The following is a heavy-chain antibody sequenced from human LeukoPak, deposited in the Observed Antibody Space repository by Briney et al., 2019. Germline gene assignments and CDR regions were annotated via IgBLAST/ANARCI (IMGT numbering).Heavy chain of an antibody. Sequence: GGSLRLSCAASGFSLSDYYMSWVRQASGKGLEWVSYISSSSSYTINADSVKGRFTVFRDNAKNLVFLQMNRLRVEDTAVYYCARDRGDSGSSDYWGQGTLVTVSS. V-gene: IGHV3-11*06. J-gene: IGHJ4*02. CDR3: ARDRGDSGSSDY. D-gene: IGHD3-10*01. CDR1: GFSLSDYY. CDR2: ISSSSSYT.